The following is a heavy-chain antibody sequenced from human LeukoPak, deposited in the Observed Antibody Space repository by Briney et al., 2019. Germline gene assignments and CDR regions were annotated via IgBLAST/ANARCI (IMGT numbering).Heavy chain of an antibody. D-gene: IGHD3-10*01. V-gene: IGHV1-18*01. CDR2: ISTYNGHT. CDR3: ARSGSGSYYSDPFDY. CDR1: GYTFTNYG. J-gene: IGHJ4*02. Sequence: GASVKVSCKASGYTFTNYGISWVRQAPGHGLEWMGWISTYNGHTNYAQKFQGRVTMTTDTSTSTAYMDLRSLRSDDTAVYYCARSGSGSYYSDPFDYWGQGTLVTVSS.